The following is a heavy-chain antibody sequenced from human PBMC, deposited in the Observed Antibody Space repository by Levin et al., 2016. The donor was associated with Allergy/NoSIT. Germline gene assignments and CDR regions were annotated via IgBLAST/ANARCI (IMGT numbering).Heavy chain of an antibody. Sequence: GESLKISCAASGLTFSDTWMSWVRQAPGKGLEWVGGVKSKGAGGTIDYAAPVKGRFTVSRDDSKSTLSLQMDSLRTEDTAVYYCTTRWGYWGQGTLVTVSS. CDR2: VKSKGAGGTI. CDR3: TTRWGY. J-gene: IGHJ4*02. CDR1: GLTFSDTW. V-gene: IGHV3-15*01. D-gene: IGHD3-16*01.